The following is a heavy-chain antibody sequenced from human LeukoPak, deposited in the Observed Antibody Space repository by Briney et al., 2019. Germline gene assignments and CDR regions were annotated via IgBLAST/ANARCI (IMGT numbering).Heavy chain of an antibody. J-gene: IGHJ4*02. CDR3: ARLESEMTTPANRYFDL. CDR1: GYNFAHDW. CDR2: IFPDDSDT. Sequence: GESLKISCKGSGYNFAHDWIGWVRQMPGKGLGWMGIIFPDDSDTIYSPSFQGHVTISADKSINTAYLQWSDLKATDSAMYYCARLESEMTTPANRYFDLWGQGTLITVSS. D-gene: IGHD2-15*01. V-gene: IGHV5-51*01.